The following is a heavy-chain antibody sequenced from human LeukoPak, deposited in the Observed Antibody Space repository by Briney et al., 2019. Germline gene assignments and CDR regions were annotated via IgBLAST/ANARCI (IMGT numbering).Heavy chain of an antibody. CDR2: IIPILGIA. Sequence: ASVKVSCKASGGTFSSYTISWVRQAPGQGLEWMGRIIPILGIANYAQKFQGRVTITADKSTSTAYMELSSLRSEVTAVYYCASCYGPDAFDIWGQGTMVTVSS. J-gene: IGHJ3*02. CDR3: ASCYGPDAFDI. D-gene: IGHD5-18*01. CDR1: GGTFSSYT. V-gene: IGHV1-69*02.